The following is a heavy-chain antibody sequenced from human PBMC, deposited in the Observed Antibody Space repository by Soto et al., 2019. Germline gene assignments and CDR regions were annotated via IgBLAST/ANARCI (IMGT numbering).Heavy chain of an antibody. CDR3: GRCRTDSYAMDV. J-gene: IGHJ6*02. Sequence: ASVKITCKASGYSFTSYGSAWVRQVAGQGPEGMGWVSPYNGRTNYAQKVQGRVVMTTDISTNIVYLELRILRSDDTAMYYCGRCRTDSYAMDVLGQGTTVAVSS. CDR1: GYSFTSYG. D-gene: IGHD2-8*02. V-gene: IGHV1-18*01. CDR2: VSPYNGRT.